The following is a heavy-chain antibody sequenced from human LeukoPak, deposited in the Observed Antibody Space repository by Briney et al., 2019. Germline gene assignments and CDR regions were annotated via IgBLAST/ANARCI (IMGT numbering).Heavy chain of an antibody. V-gene: IGHV3-30-3*01. J-gene: IGHJ3*02. CDR3: ASLQGYFDWLFDAFDI. Sequence: GGSLRLSCAASGFTFSSYAMHWVRQAPGKGLEWVAVISYDGSNKYYADSVKGRFTISRDNSKNTLYLQMNSLRAEDTAVYYCASLQGYFDWLFDAFDIWGQGTMVIVSS. CDR2: ISYDGSNK. D-gene: IGHD3-9*01. CDR1: GFTFSSYA.